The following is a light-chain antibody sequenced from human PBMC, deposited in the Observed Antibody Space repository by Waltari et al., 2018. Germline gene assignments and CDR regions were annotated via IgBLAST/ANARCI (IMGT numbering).Light chain of an antibody. Sequence: EIVLTQSPATLSLSPGERATLSCGASQNIGGAYLAWYQQKPGLAPRLLIYDSAIRAAGVPDRFSGSVSGTDFTLTISRLDPEDFALYFCQQYANSPLTLGGGTKVEF. CDR2: DSA. CDR3: QQYANSPLT. J-gene: IGKJ4*01. V-gene: IGKV3D-20*01. CDR1: QNIGGAY.